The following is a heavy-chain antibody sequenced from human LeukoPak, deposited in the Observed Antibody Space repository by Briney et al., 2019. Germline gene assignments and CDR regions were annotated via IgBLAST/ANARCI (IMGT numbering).Heavy chain of an antibody. D-gene: IGHD6-13*01. J-gene: IGHJ4*02. Sequence: PGGSLRLSCAASGFTFSGSAMHWVRQASGKGLEWLGRIRSKADSYTTAYAASVKGRFIVSRDDLKNTAYLQMNSLKTEDTAAYYCRAAADLNDYWGQGTLVTVSS. V-gene: IGHV3-73*01. CDR3: RAAADLNDY. CDR1: GFTFSGSA. CDR2: IRSKADSYTT.